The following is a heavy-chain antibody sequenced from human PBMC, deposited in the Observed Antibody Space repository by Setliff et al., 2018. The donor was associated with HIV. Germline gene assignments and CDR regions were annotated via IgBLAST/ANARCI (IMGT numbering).Heavy chain of an antibody. V-gene: IGHV3-30*18. CDR2: ISYDGSNK. D-gene: IGHD4-4*01. J-gene: IGHJ6*03. Sequence: PGGSLRLSCVASGFSFSTYAMHWVRQAPGKGLEWVAVISYDGSNKYYADSVKGRFTISRDNSKNTLYLQMNSLRAEDTAVYYCAKESGLYSNYKYYYYMHVWGKGTTVTVSS. CDR3: AKESGLYSNYKYYYYMHV. CDR1: GFSFSTYA.